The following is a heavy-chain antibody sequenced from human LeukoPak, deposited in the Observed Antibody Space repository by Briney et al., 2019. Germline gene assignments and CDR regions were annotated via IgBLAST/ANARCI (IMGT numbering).Heavy chain of an antibody. CDR3: ASHRGFVA. CDR2: INHSGST. Sequence: PSETLSLTCAVFGGSFSGYYWSWIRQPPGKGLEWIGEINHSGSTNYNPSLKSRVTISVDKSKNQFSLKLSSVTAADTAVYYCASHRGFVAWGQGTLVTVSS. CDR1: GGSFSGYY. V-gene: IGHV4-34*01. J-gene: IGHJ5*02. D-gene: IGHD3-10*01.